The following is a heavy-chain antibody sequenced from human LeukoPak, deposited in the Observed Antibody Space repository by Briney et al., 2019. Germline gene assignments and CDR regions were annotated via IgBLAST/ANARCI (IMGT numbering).Heavy chain of an antibody. V-gene: IGHV4-59*01. CDR1: GGSTSSYY. CDR2: IHYSGST. CDR3: ARDGVAGGFDY. J-gene: IGHJ4*02. D-gene: IGHD6-19*01. Sequence: PSETLSLTCTVSGGSTSSYYWSWIRQPPGKGLEWIGYIHYSGSTNHNSSLKSRVTISVDTSKNQYSLKLSSVTAADTAVYYCARDGVAGGFDYWGQGTLVTVSS.